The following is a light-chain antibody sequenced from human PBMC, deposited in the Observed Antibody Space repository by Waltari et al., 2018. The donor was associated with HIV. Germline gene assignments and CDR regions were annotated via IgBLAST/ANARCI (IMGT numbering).Light chain of an antibody. V-gene: IGKV3-20*01. Sequence: EIVLTQSPGTLSLSPGERATLSCRASRSVTTNYLAWYQQKPGRAPRLLIYGASNRATGTPDRVTGSGSGTDFALTISRLEPEDFAVYYCQQYASSPPTFGPGTKVEIK. CDR1: RSVTTNY. CDR2: GAS. J-gene: IGKJ1*01. CDR3: QQYASSPPT.